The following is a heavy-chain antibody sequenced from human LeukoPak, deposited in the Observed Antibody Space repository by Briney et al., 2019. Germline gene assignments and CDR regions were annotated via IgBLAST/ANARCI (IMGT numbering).Heavy chain of an antibody. CDR3: AKVETSGGANCYALDY. CDR2: ISGSDGST. CDR1: GLTFSSYA. V-gene: IGHV3-23*01. D-gene: IGHD2-2*01. Sequence: GGSLRLSCAASGLTFSSYAMTWVRQAPDKGLEWVSAISGSDGSTYYADSVKGRFTISRDDSQNTLYLQMNSLSAEGTAVYYCAKVETSGGANCYALDYWGQGTLVTVSS. J-gene: IGHJ4*02.